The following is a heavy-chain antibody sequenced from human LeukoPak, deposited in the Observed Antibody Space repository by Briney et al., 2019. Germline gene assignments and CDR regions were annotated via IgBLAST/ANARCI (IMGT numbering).Heavy chain of an antibody. D-gene: IGHD5-24*01. V-gene: IGHV3-33*01. CDR1: GFTFSSYG. Sequence: RAGGSLRLSCAASGFTFSSYGMHWVRQAPGKGLEWAAVIWYDGSNKYYADSVKGRFTISRDNAKNTLYLEMNSLRAEDTAAYYCSRDLRGRDDYWGQGTLVSVSS. J-gene: IGHJ4*02. CDR2: IWYDGSNK. CDR3: SRDLRGRDDY.